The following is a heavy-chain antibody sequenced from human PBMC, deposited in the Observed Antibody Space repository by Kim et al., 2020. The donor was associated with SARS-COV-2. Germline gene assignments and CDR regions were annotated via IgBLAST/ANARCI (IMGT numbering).Heavy chain of an antibody. J-gene: IGHJ3*02. Sequence: GGSLRLSCAASGFTFSTYAMSWVRQAPGKGLEWVSGISGSGGTTNYADSVKGRFTISRDNSKNTLYLQMNSLRAEDTAVYYCARIQLDAFDIWGQGTMVTVSS. CDR2: ISGSGGTT. CDR1: GFTFSTYA. V-gene: IGHV3-23*01. CDR3: ARIQLDAFDI. D-gene: IGHD5-18*01.